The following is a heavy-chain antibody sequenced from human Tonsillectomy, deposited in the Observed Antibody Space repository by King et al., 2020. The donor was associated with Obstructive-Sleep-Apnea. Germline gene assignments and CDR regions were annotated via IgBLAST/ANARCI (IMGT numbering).Heavy chain of an antibody. CDR1: GFTFRNYT. J-gene: IGHJ5*02. V-gene: IGHV3-30-3*01. Sequence: QVQLVESGGGVIQPGRSLRLSCAASGFTFRNYTMNWVRQTPGKGLEWVAVISDDGSKKYYADSVKGRFTISRDNSKNTLYLRMNSLRTEDRGVYYCARDGDYSSDWQANWFDPWGQGTLVTVSS. D-gene: IGHD6-19*01. CDR3: ARDGDYSSDWQANWFDP. CDR2: ISDDGSKK.